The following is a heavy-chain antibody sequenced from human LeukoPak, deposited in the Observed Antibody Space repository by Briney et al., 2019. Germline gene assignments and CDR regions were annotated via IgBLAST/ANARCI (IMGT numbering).Heavy chain of an antibody. V-gene: IGHV1-2*02. CDR2: INPNSGGT. J-gene: IGHJ4*02. D-gene: IGHD3-22*01. Sequence: SVKVSCKASGYTFTGYYMHWVRQAPGQGLEWMGWINPNSGGTNYAQKFQGRVTMTRDTSISTAYMELSRLRSDDTAVYYCARDGPIYYDSSGYYYNWGQGTLVTVSS. CDR3: ARDGPIYYDSSGYYYN. CDR1: GYTFTGYY.